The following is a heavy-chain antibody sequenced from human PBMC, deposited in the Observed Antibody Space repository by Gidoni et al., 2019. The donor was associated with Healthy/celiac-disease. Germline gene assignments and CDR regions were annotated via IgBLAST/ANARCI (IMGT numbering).Heavy chain of an antibody. V-gene: IGHV4-4*02. Sequence: QVQLQESGPGLVKPSGTLSLTCAVSGGSISSSNWWSWVRQPPGKGLEWIGEIYHSGSTNYNPSLKSRVTISVDKSKNQFSLKLSSVTAADTAVYYCALLKRGYSYGPLYYMDVWGKGTTVTVSS. CDR1: GGSISSSNW. CDR2: IYHSGST. CDR3: ALLKRGYSYGPLYYMDV. J-gene: IGHJ6*03. D-gene: IGHD5-18*01.